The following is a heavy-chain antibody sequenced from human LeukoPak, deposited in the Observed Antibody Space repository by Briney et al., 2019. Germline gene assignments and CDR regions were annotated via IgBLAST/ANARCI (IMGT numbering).Heavy chain of an antibody. D-gene: IGHD3-10*01. CDR1: GFTFSSYS. CDR2: ISSSSSYI. V-gene: IGHV3-21*01. J-gene: IGHJ4*02. Sequence: GGSLRLSCAASGFTFSSYSMNWVRQAPGKGLEWVSSISSSSSYIYYADSVKGRFTISRDNAKNSLYLQMTSPRPEDTAVYYCARDPRAYYYGSGSYEPSDYWGQGPLVTVSS. CDR3: ARDPRAYYYGSGSYEPSDY.